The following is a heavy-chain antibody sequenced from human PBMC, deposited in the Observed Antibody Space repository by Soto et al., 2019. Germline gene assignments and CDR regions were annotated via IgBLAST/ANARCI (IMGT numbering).Heavy chain of an antibody. Sequence: GASVKVSWKASGDTLTGYYMHWGRQAPEQGLEWMGWINPNSGGTNYEQKFQGWVTMTRGTSISTAYMELSRLRSDDTAVYYCARGDLDDFWSGYSLAQGPNYYYYGMDVCGQGTTVTVSS. D-gene: IGHD3-3*01. CDR3: ARGDLDDFWSGYSLAQGPNYYYYGMDV. J-gene: IGHJ6*02. CDR2: INPNSGGT. CDR1: GDTLTGYY. V-gene: IGHV1-2*04.